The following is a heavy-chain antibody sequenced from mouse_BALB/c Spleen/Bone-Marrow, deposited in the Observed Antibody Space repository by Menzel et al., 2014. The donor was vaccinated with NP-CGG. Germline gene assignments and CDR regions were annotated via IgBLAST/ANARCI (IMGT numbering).Heavy chain of an antibody. Sequence: EVKLMESGPDLAKPGASVKISCKASGYSFTGYYMHWVKQSHGKSLEWIGRVNPNNGGTSYNQKFKDKAILTVDKSSSTAYMELRSLTSEDSAVYYCARGISTTGFDYWGQGTTLTVSS. CDR1: GYSFTGYY. V-gene: IGHV1-26*01. CDR3: ARGISTTGFDY. D-gene: IGHD2-14*01. CDR2: VNPNNGGT. J-gene: IGHJ2*01.